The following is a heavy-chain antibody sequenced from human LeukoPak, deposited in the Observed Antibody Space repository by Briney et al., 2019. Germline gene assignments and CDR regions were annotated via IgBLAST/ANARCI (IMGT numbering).Heavy chain of an antibody. CDR3: ARDAGYSDGWFGPDLWF. CDR2: IYYTGNT. Sequence: PSETLSLTCSVSGGSISSNGYYWSWIRQSPGKGLEWIGYIYYTGNTNYNPSLKSRVTISMDTSKKQFSLRLSSVTAADTAVYYCARDAGYSDGWFGPDLWFWGQGTLVPVSS. D-gene: IGHD6-19*01. V-gene: IGHV4-61*08. J-gene: IGHJ4*02. CDR1: GGSISSNGYY.